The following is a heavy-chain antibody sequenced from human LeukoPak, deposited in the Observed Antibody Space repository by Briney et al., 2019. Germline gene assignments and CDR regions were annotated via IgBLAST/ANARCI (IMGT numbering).Heavy chain of an antibody. J-gene: IGHJ3*02. Sequence: ASVKVFCKASGYTFTGYYMHWVRQAPGQGLEWMGRINPNSGGTNYAQKFQGRVTMTRDTSISTAYMELSRLRSDDTAVYYCARKSMGYCSGGSCYSDAFDIWGQGTMVTVSS. V-gene: IGHV1-2*06. D-gene: IGHD2-15*01. CDR2: INPNSGGT. CDR1: GYTFTGYY. CDR3: ARKSMGYCSGGSCYSDAFDI.